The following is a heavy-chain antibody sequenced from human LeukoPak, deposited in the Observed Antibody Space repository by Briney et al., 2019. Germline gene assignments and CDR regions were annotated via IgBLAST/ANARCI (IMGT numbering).Heavy chain of an antibody. CDR3: ARHVLKIYSSSWRPYYFDY. CDR1: GGSISSSSYY. Sequence: PSETLSLTCTVSGGSISSSSYYWGWIRQPPGKGLEWIGSIYYSGSTYYNPSLKSRVTISVDTSKNQFSLKLSSVTAADTAVYYCARHVLKIYSSSWRPYYFDYWGQGTRVTVSS. J-gene: IGHJ4*02. D-gene: IGHD6-13*01. CDR2: IYYSGST. V-gene: IGHV4-39*01.